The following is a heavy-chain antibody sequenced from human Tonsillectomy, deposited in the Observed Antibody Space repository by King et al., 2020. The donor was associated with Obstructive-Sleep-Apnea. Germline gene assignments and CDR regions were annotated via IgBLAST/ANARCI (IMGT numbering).Heavy chain of an antibody. Sequence: VQLVESGGGVVQPGRSLRFSWAASGFTFSNYAMHWVRLAPGKGLEWVALISYHGRNTYFAGSVKGRFTISRDNSKNTPYLQMNSLRAEDTAVYYCARGTLPAYNYGLRGFDYWGQGTLVTVSS. V-gene: IGHV3-30*04. D-gene: IGHD5-18*01. CDR3: ARGTLPAYNYGLRGFDY. J-gene: IGHJ4*02. CDR2: ISYHGRNT. CDR1: GFTFSNYA.